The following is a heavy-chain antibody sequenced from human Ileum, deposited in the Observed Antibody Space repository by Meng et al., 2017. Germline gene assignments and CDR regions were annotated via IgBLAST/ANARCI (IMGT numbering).Heavy chain of an antibody. Sequence: SVKVSCKASGGTFSSYAISWVRQAPGQGLEWMGGIIPIFGTANYAQKFQGRVTITTDESTSTAYMELSSLRSEDTAVYYCARVAYCGGDCYLGAFDIWGQGTMVTVSS. J-gene: IGHJ3*02. D-gene: IGHD2-21*02. CDR2: IIPIFGTA. V-gene: IGHV1-69*05. CDR3: ARVAYCGGDCYLGAFDI. CDR1: GGTFSSYA.